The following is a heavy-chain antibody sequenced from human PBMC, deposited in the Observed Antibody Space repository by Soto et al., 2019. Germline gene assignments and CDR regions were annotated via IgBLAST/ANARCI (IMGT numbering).Heavy chain of an antibody. J-gene: IGHJ4*02. CDR1: GGTYKTYT. CDR3: STWMTYSGIYCFDY. V-gene: IGHV1-69*06. Sequence: QVQLVQSGAEVKKPGSSVKVSCEASGGTYKTYTINWVRQAPGQGLEWIGQIIPMYDSANYAQSFQDRVTISADKSTNTAYMELSSLRSEDTALYYCSTWMTYSGIYCFDYWGQGTLVIVSS. CDR2: IIPMYDSA. D-gene: IGHD1-26*01.